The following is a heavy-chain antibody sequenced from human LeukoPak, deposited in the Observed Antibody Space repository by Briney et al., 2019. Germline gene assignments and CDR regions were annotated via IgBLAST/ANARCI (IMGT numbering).Heavy chain of an antibody. J-gene: IGHJ4*02. Sequence: ASVKVSCKASGYTFTSYYMHWVRQAPGQGLEWMGGIIPIFGTANYAQKFQGRVTITADESTSTAYMELSSLRSEDTAVYYCARVSADSGYYSPFDYWGQGTLVTVSS. CDR2: IIPIFGTA. D-gene: IGHD3-22*01. CDR1: GYTFTSYY. CDR3: ARVSADSGYYSPFDY. V-gene: IGHV1-69*13.